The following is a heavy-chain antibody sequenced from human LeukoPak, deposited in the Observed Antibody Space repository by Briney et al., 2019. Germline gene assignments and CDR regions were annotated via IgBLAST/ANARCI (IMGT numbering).Heavy chain of an antibody. CDR2: VSGSGGAT. D-gene: IGHD1-1*01. J-gene: IGHJ6*03. CDR1: GFTFNNYA. CDR3: AKNRGGTYKYYMDV. Sequence: GGSLTLSCAASGFTFNNYAMSWVRQAPGMGLEWLSYVSGSGGATYYEASVKGRFTISRDNSKNTVYLQMGSLRAEDTAVYYCAKNRGGTYKYYMDVWGNGTTVTVSS. V-gene: IGHV3-23*01.